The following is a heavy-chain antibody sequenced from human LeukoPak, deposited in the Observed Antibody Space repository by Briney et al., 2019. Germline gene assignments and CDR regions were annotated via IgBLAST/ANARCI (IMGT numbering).Heavy chain of an antibody. Sequence: GGSLRLSCAASGFTFSDYYMSWIRQAPGKGLEWVSYISSSGSTIYYADSVKGRFTISRDNAKNSLYLQMNSLRAEDTAVYYCARDPDYYDGSGYYGPDTKVSNWGQGTLVTVSS. CDR1: GFTFSDYY. D-gene: IGHD3-22*01. V-gene: IGHV3-11*01. J-gene: IGHJ4*02. CDR2: ISSSGSTI. CDR3: ARDPDYYDGSGYYGPDTKVSN.